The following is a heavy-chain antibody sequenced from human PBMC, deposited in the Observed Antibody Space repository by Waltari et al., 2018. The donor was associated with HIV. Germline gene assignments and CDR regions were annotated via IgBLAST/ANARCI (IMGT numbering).Heavy chain of an antibody. CDR1: GGAFTIFA. CDR3: AKSDFTELVRGQKAFDV. J-gene: IGHJ3*01. V-gene: IGHV1-69*19. D-gene: IGHD1-26*01. Sequence: VQSGAETKKPGSSVTVSCQASGGAFTIFALTRVRQAPGQGLEWLGGTAPFFGVIYAQDFNGRVTITSNPSTRTVFLELGGLRPDDTAVYFCAKSDFTELVRGQKAFDVWGQGT. CDR2: TAPFFGV.